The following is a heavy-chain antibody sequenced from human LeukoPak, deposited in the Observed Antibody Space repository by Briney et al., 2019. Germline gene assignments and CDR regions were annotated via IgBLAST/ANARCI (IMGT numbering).Heavy chain of an antibody. V-gene: IGHV1-2*02. D-gene: IGHD2-15*01. CDR3: ARDRRYCSGGSCSGSLAY. CDR2: INPNSGGT. CDR1: GYTFTGYY. J-gene: IGHJ4*02. Sequence: ASVKVSCKASGYTFTGYYMHWVRQAPGQGLEWMGWINPNSGGTNYAQKFQGRVTMTRDTSISTAYMELSRLRSDDTAVYYCARDRRYCSGGSCSGSLAYWDQGTLVTVSS.